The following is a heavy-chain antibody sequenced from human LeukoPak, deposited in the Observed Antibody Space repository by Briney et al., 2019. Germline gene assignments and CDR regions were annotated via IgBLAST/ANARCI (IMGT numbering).Heavy chain of an antibody. CDR3: SGQVSYYYGMDV. CDR1: GGSVSSGSYY. CDR2: IYYSGST. V-gene: IGHV4-61*01. Sequence: PSETLSLTCTVSGGSVSSGSYYWSWIRQPPGKGLEWIGYIYYSGSTNYNPSLKSRVTISVDTSKNQFSLKLSSVTAADKAVYYCSGQVSYYYGMDVWGKGTTVTVSS. J-gene: IGHJ6*04.